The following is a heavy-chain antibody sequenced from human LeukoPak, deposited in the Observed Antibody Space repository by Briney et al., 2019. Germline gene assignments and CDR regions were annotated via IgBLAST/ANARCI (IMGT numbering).Heavy chain of an antibody. CDR3: ARESETSGWYDY. D-gene: IGHD6-19*01. J-gene: IGHJ4*02. V-gene: IGHV3-43*02. CDR2: ISGDGGST. CDR1: GFILDNYA. Sequence: GGSLRLSCAAPGFILDNYAIHWVRQAPGKGLEWVSLISGDGGSTFYADSVRGRFTISRDNTRKSLSLQMSSLRSEDTALYYCARESETSGWYDYWGQGTLVTVSS.